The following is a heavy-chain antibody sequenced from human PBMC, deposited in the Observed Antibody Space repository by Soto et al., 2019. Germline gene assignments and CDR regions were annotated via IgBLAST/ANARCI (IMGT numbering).Heavy chain of an antibody. CDR1: GYTFTSYG. V-gene: IGHV1-18*01. CDR3: ARSPLLWFGELSGGWFDP. Sequence: ASVKVSCKASGYTFTSYGISWVRQAPGQGLEWMGWISAYNGNTNYAQKLQGRVTMTTDTSTSTAYMELRSLRSDDTAVYYCARSPLLWFGELSGGWFDPWGQGTLVTVSS. D-gene: IGHD3-10*01. J-gene: IGHJ5*02. CDR2: ISAYNGNT.